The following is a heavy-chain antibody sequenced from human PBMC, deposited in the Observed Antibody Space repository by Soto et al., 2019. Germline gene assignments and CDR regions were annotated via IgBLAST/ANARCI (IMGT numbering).Heavy chain of an antibody. CDR1: GFTFSSYA. Sequence: ESGGGVVQPGRSLRLSCAASGFTFSSYAMHWVRQAPGKGLEWVAVISYDGSNKYYADSVKGRFTISRDNSKNTLYLQMNSLRAEDTAVYYCASVITIYYYYGMDVWGQGTTVTVSS. V-gene: IGHV3-30-3*01. J-gene: IGHJ6*02. CDR2: ISYDGSNK. D-gene: IGHD3-3*01. CDR3: ASVITIYYYYGMDV.